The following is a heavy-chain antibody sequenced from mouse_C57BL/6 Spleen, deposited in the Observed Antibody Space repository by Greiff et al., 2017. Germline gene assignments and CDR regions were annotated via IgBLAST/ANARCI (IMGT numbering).Heavy chain of an antibody. J-gene: IGHJ1*03. V-gene: IGHV1-64*01. D-gene: IGHD2-1*01. CDR1: GYTFTSYW. CDR3: ARMSGKNWYFDV. Sequence: QVQLQQPGAELVKPGASVKLSCKASGYTFTSYWMHWVKQRPGQGLEWIGMIHPNSGSTNYNEKFKSKDTLTVDKSSSTAYMQLSSLTSEDSAVYYCARMSGKNWYFDVWGTGTTVTVSS. CDR2: IHPNSGST.